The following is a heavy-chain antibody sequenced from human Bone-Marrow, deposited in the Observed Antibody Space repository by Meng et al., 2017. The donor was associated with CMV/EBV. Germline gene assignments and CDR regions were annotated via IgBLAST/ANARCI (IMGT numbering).Heavy chain of an antibody. CDR3: ARGLAAMG. J-gene: IGHJ4*01. V-gene: IGHV4-59*01. Sequence: LRLSCTFSGGSISSYYWSWIRQPPGKGLEWIGYIYYSGSTNYNPSLKSRVTISVDTSKNQFSLKLSSVTAADPAVYYCARGLAAMGWGQGTLVTVSS. CDR2: IYYSGST. CDR1: GGSISSYY. D-gene: IGHD2-2*01.